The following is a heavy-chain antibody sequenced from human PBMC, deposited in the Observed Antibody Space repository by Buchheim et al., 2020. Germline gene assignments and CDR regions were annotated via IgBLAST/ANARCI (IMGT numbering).Heavy chain of an antibody. Sequence: EVQLLESGGGLVQPGGSLRLSCAASGFTFSSYAMSWVRQAPGKGLEWVSAISGSGGSTYYADSVKGRFTISRDNSQNTLYLQMNSLRAEDTAVYYCAKGPRVVVVAATYYFDYWGQGTL. CDR1: GFTFSSYA. CDR3: AKGPRVVVVAATYYFDY. CDR2: ISGSGGST. V-gene: IGHV3-23*01. D-gene: IGHD2-15*01. J-gene: IGHJ4*02.